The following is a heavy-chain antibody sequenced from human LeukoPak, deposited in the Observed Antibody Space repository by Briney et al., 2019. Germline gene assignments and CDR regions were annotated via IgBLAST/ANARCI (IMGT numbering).Heavy chain of an antibody. V-gene: IGHV3-74*01. CDR1: GFTFSSYW. J-gene: IGHJ4*02. Sequence: QPGGSLRLSCAASGFTFSSYWMHWVRQAPGKGLVWVSRINSDGSSTSYADSVKGRFTISRDNAKNTLYLQMNSLRAEDTAVYYSARDMSPLWSGYPGGFDYWGQGTLVTVSS. CDR2: INSDGSST. CDR3: ARDMSPLWSGYPGGFDY. D-gene: IGHD3-3*01.